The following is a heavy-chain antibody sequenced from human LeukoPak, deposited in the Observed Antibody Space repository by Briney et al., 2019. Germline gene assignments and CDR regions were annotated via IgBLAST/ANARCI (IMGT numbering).Heavy chain of an antibody. D-gene: IGHD2-2*01. CDR1: GFTVSSNY. CDR3: ARDRGSREYDY. V-gene: IGHV3-53*01. Sequence: GGSLRLSCAAPGFTVSSNYMSWVRQAPGKGLEWVSVIYSGGSTYYADSVKGRFTISRDNSKNTLYLQMNSLRAEDTAVYYCARDRGSREYDYWGQGTLVTVSS. J-gene: IGHJ4*02. CDR2: IYSGGST.